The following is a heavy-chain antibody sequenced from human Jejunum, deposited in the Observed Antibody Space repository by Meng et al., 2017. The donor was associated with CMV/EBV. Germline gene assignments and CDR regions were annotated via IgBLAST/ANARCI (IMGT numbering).Heavy chain of an antibody. CDR3: ARLYCSGGSCYTIDY. CDR2: INTNTGNP. Sequence: VKLGQFGFESKKPGASGKVSCKASGYTFNSYAMNWVRQAPGQGLEWMGWINTNTGNPTYAQGFTGRFVFSLDTSVSTAYLQISSLKAADTAVYYCARLYCSGGSCYTIDYWGQGTLVTVSS. J-gene: IGHJ4*02. CDR1: GYTFNSYA. D-gene: IGHD2-15*01. V-gene: IGHV7-4-1*02.